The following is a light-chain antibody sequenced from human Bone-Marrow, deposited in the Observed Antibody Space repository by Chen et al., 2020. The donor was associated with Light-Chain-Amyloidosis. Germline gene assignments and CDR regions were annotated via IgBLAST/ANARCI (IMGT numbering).Light chain of an antibody. CDR1: RVTGGW. Sequence: DIQMTQSPSSVSASVGDTVTITCRASRVTGGWVAWFQQKPGEAPKLLISAASTLHSGVPSRFSGGGSGTEFTLTINGLQSEDFATYYCQQANSFPLSFGGGTRVEIQ. V-gene: IGKV1-12*01. CDR2: AAS. CDR3: QQANSFPLS. J-gene: IGKJ4*01.